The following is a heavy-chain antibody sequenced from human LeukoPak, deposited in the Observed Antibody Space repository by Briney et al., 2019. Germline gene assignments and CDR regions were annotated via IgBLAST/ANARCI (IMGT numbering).Heavy chain of an antibody. Sequence: SVKVSCKASGGTFSSYAISWVRQAPGQGLEWMGGIIPIFGTANYAHKFQGRVTITADKSTSTAYMELSSLRSEDTAVYYCARGCSGGSYLLWFDPWGQGTLVTVSS. J-gene: IGHJ5*02. CDR2: IIPIFGTA. CDR1: GGTFSSYA. D-gene: IGHD2-15*01. V-gene: IGHV1-69*06. CDR3: ARGCSGGSYLLWFDP.